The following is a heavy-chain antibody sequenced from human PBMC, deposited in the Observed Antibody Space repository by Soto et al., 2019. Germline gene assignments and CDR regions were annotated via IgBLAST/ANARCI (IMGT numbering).Heavy chain of an antibody. D-gene: IGHD3-22*01. CDR3: ARDRHYYDSSGYPKPFDY. V-gene: IGHV3-21*01. CDR1: GFSFTSYS. J-gene: IGHJ4*02. CDR2: ISSGSTYI. Sequence: GGSLRLSCAASGFSFTSYSMNWVRQAPGKGLEWVSFISSGSTYIYYTDSVKGRFTISRDNAENSLYLQMSSLRAEDTAVYYCARDRHYYDSSGYPKPFDYWGQGTLVTVSS.